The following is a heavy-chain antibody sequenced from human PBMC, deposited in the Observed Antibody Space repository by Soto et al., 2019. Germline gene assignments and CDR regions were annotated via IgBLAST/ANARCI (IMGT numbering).Heavy chain of an antibody. CDR3: ARSLNSGKYYYGMDV. CDR1: GFTFSSYG. Sequence: GGSLRLSCAASGFTFSSYGMHWVRQAPGKGLEWVAVIWYDGSNKYYADSVKGRFTISRDNSKNTLYLQMNSLRAEDTAVYYCARSLNSGKYYYGMDVWGQGTTVTISS. D-gene: IGHD5-12*01. V-gene: IGHV3-33*01. CDR2: IWYDGSNK. J-gene: IGHJ6*02.